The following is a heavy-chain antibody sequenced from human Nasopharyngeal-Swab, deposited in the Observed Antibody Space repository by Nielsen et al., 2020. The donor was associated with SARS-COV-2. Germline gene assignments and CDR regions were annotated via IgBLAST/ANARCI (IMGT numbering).Heavy chain of an antibody. D-gene: IGHD3-22*01. CDR2: IYYSGST. CDR1: GGSISSYY. V-gene: IGHV4-59*01. Sequence: GSLRLSCTVSGGSISSYYWSWIRQPPGKGLEWIGYIYYSGSTNYNPSLKSRVTISVDTSKNQFSLKLSSVTAADTAVYYCAREYQSTYYYDSSGPIYDAFDIWDQGTMVTVSS. CDR3: AREYQSTYYYDSSGPIYDAFDI. J-gene: IGHJ3*02.